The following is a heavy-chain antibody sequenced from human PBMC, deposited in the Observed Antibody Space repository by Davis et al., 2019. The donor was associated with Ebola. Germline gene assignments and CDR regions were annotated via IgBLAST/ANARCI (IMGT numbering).Heavy chain of an antibody. CDR1: GYRFTNYW. D-gene: IGHD1-26*01. Sequence: PGGSLRLSCQGSGYRFTNYWIAWVRQMPGKGLEWMGIIHPGHLDTRYSPSFQGQVTISVDKSTNTAFLHWSSLEDSDTAIYYCARRGWDLHYYYYMDVWGEGTTVTVS. CDR2: IHPGHLDT. V-gene: IGHV5-51*01. CDR3: ARRGWDLHYYYYMDV. J-gene: IGHJ6*03.